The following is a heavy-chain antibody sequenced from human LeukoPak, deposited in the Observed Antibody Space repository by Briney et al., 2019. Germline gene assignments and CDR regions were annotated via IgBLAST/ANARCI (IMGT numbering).Heavy chain of an antibody. CDR1: GSSISSYY. CDR2: IYYSGST. Sequence: SETLSLTCTVSGSSISSYYWSWIRQPPGKGLEWIGYIYYSGSTNYNPSLKSRVTISVDTSKNQFSLKLSSVTAADTAVYYCARRIAAAEYNWFDPWGQGTLVTVSS. D-gene: IGHD6-13*01. J-gene: IGHJ5*02. V-gene: IGHV4-59*01. CDR3: ARRIAAAEYNWFDP.